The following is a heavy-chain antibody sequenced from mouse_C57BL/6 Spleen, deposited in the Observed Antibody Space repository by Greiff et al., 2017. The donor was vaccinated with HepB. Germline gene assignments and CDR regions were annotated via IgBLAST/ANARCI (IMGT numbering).Heavy chain of an antibody. Sequence: EVKLVESGPGLVKPSQSLSLTCSVTGYSITSGYYWNWIRQFPGNKLEWMGYISYDGSNNYNPSLKNRISITRDTSKNQFFLKLNSVTTEDTATYYCARKRYYYGFDYWGQGTTLTVSS. CDR3: ARKRYYYGFDY. D-gene: IGHD1-1*01. CDR2: ISYDGSN. V-gene: IGHV3-6*01. CDR1: GYSITSGYY. J-gene: IGHJ2*01.